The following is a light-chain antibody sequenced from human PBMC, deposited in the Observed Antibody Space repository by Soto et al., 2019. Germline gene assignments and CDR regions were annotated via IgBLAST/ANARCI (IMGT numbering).Light chain of an antibody. Sequence: QSVLTQPPSVSGAPGQRVTISCTGSSSSIGAGYDVHWYQQLPGTAPKLLIYVNSNRPSGVPDRFSGSKSGASASLAITGLQAEDEADYYCQSYDSSLSGYVFGTGTQLTVL. CDR1: SSSIGAGYD. CDR3: QSYDSSLSGYV. V-gene: IGLV1-40*01. CDR2: VNS. J-gene: IGLJ1*01.